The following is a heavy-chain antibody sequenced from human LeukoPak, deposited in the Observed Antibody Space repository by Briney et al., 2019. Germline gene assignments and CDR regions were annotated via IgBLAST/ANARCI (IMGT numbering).Heavy chain of an antibody. CDR2: IHPGDSDT. Sequence: GESLKISCXGSGYSFTSYWIGWVRQMPGKGLEWMGIIHPGDSDTRYSPSFQGQVTISADKSTSTAYLQWSSLKASDTAIYYCARAGTYYYYHMDVWGKGTTVTVFS. J-gene: IGHJ6*03. CDR3: ARAGTYYYYHMDV. V-gene: IGHV5-51*01. D-gene: IGHD6-19*01. CDR1: GYSFTSYW.